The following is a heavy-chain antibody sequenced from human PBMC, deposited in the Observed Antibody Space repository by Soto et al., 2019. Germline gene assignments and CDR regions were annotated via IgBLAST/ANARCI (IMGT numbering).Heavy chain of an antibody. Sequence: GESLKISCKGSGYSFTSYWIGWVRQMPGKGLEWMGIIYPGDSDTRYSPSFQGQVTISADKSISTAYLQWSSLKASDTAMYYCARVVPAAPYYYYGMDVWGQGTTVTVSS. V-gene: IGHV5-51*01. D-gene: IGHD2-2*01. CDR1: GYSFTSYW. CDR3: ARVVPAAPYYYYGMDV. CDR2: IYPGDSDT. J-gene: IGHJ6*02.